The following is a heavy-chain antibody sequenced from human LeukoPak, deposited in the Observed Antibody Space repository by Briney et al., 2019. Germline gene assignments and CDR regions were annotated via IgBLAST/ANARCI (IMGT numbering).Heavy chain of an antibody. V-gene: IGHV3-7*01. CDR1: GFTFSSYW. D-gene: IGHD2-2*01. CDR3: ARDCSSTSCYGAYYYGMDV. CDR2: TKQDGSDK. Sequence: PGGSLRLSCAASGFTFSSYWMSWVRQAPGKGLEWVANTKQDGSDKYYVDSVKGRFTISRDNAKNSLYLQMNSLRAEDTAVYYCARDCSSTSCYGAYYYGMDVWGQGTTVTVSS. J-gene: IGHJ6*02.